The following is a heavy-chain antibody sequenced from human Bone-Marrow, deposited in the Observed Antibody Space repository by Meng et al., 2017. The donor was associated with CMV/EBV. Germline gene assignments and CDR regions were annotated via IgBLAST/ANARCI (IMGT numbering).Heavy chain of an antibody. D-gene: IGHD6-13*01. J-gene: IGHJ4*02. CDR2: ISYDGSNK. CDR3: ARIAAAGFDY. Sequence: GESLKISCAASGFTFSSYAMHWVRQAPGKGLEWVAVISYDGSNKYYADSVKGRFTISRDNAKNSLYLQMNSLRAEDTAVYYCARIAAAGFDYWGQGTLVTVSS. V-gene: IGHV3-30-3*01. CDR1: GFTFSSYA.